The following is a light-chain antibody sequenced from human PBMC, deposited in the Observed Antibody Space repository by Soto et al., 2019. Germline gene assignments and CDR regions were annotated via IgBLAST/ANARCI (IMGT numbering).Light chain of an antibody. CDR3: QEYKSAT. V-gene: IGKV1-5*01. CDR2: DAS. CDR1: QSISDW. Sequence: DIQMTQSPSTLSASVGDRVTITCRASQSISDWLAWYQQKPGKAPKLLIYDASTLQSGVPSRFSGSGSGTEFTLTISSLQPDYFATYYCQEYKSATFGQGTKLEIE. J-gene: IGKJ2*01.